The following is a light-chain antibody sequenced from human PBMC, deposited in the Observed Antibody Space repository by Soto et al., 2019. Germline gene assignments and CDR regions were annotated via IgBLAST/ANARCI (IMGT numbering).Light chain of an antibody. J-gene: IGLJ2*01. V-gene: IGLV2-14*01. CDR2: DVS. Sequence: QSALTQPASVYGSPGQSITISCTGTSSDVGIYNYVSWYQQHPGKAPKLMIYDVSNRPSGVSNRFSGSKSGNTASLTISGLQAEDEAYYYCSSYTISSTPVAFGGGTKLTVL. CDR1: SSDVGIYNY. CDR3: SSYTISSTPVA.